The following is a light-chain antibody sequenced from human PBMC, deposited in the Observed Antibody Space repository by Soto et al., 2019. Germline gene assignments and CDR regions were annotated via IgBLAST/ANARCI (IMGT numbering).Light chain of an antibody. CDR2: GAS. CDR3: QQYGDSPIT. Sequence: EAVMTQSPATLSVSPGERAPLSCRASQSVRSYVAWYQQKPGQAPRLLMYGASPRATGVPTRFSGSGSGTDFTLTITGLEPEDFALYYCQQYGDSPITFGQGTRLEIK. J-gene: IGKJ5*01. CDR1: QSVRSY. V-gene: IGKV3-15*01.